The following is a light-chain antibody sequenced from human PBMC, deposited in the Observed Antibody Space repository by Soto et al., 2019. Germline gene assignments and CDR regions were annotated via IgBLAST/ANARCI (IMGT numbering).Light chain of an antibody. CDR1: QSLTNSF. CDR2: DTS. Sequence: VLTQSPGTLSLSPGVRATLSCRASQSLTNSFIAWYQQRPGQAPRLLIYDTSSRASGIPDRFSGSGSGTDFTLTISRLETEDFAVFYCQQYGTSEIIFGQGTRLEIK. CDR3: QQYGTSEII. V-gene: IGKV3-20*01. J-gene: IGKJ5*01.